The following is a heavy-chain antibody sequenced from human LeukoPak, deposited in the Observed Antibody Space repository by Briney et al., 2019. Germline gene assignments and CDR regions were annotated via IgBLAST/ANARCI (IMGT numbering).Heavy chain of an antibody. CDR3: ARDQGAAGDY. D-gene: IGHD6-13*01. Sequence: GGSLRLSCVGSGFTFSSYWMTWVRQAPGKGLEWVANINEDGSEKFYVDSVKGRFTTSRDNAKKSVYLQMNSLIVEDTGLYYCARDQGAAGDYWGQGTLVTVSS. CDR2: INEDGSEK. CDR1: GFTFSSYW. V-gene: IGHV3-7*01. J-gene: IGHJ4*02.